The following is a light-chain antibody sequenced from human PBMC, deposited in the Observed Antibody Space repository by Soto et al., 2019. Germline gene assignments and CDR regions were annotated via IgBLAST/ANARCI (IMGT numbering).Light chain of an antibody. V-gene: IGKV1-13*02. CDR3: QHFKSFPIT. J-gene: IGKJ5*01. CDR1: QGISTL. CDR2: ESS. Sequence: AIQLTQSPSSLSASVGDRVTSTYLASQGISTLLAWYQQKPGKAPKVLIYESSLLQSGVPSRFSGSGSGTDFTLTISSLQPEDFATYYCQHFKSFPITFGQGTRLEIK.